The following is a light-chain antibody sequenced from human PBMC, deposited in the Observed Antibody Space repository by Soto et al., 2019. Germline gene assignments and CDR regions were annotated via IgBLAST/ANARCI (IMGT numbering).Light chain of an antibody. CDR3: AALYYILNGYV. CDR1: SSNIESNT. CDR2: SNY. J-gene: IGLJ1*01. V-gene: IGLV1-44*01. Sequence: QSVLTQPPSASGTPGQRVTISCSGSSSNIESNTVTWYQQLPGTAPKLVIYSNYDRPSGVPDRFSGSTSGTSASLVIRGLQSEDEADYYCAALYYILNGYVFVGGTKVTVL.